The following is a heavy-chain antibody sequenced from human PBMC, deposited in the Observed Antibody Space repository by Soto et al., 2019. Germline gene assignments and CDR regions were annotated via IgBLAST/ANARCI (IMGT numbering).Heavy chain of an antibody. CDR3: ARATQRGYSDFNCLVP. Sequence: QVQLQESGPGLVKPSETLSLTCTVSGGSISSYYWRCIRQPAGKALDLIGPIYRSGSTNYHPSLKSRDTMSVDTYKNQFSLKLRSVTAADTAVDYCARATQRGYSDFNCLVPWGQGTLVPVAS. D-gene: IGHD4-17*01. V-gene: IGHV4-4*07. J-gene: IGHJ5*02. CDR2: IYRSGST. CDR1: GGSISSYY.